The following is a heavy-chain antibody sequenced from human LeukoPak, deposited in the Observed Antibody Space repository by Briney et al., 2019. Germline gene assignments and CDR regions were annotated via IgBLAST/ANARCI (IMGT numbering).Heavy chain of an antibody. CDR2: INPNSGGT. CDR3: AREGRIVVVPAAINYYYYGMDV. Sequence: ASVKVSCKASGYTFTGYYMHWVRQAPGQGLEWMGWINPNSGGTTYAQKFQGRVTMTRDTSISTAYMELSRLRSDDTAVYYCAREGRIVVVPAAINYYYYGMDVWGQGTTVTVSS. CDR1: GYTFTGYY. V-gene: IGHV1-2*02. D-gene: IGHD2-2*01. J-gene: IGHJ6*02.